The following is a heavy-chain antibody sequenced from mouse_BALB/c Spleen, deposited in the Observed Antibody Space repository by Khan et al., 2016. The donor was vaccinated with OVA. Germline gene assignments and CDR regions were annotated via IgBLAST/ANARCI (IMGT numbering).Heavy chain of an antibody. J-gene: IGHJ3*01. CDR3: TRQGYVAWFTY. CDR1: GYSFTTYY. D-gene: IGHD2-2*01. CDR2: IDPFSGDT. V-gene: IGHV1S135*01. Sequence: QLQQSGPELMKPGTSVKISCKASGYSFTTYYIHWVMQSHGKSLEWIGYIDPFSGDTTFNQKFKGKATLTVDKSSSTAYIHLSNLTSEDSAIYYCTRQGYVAWFTYWGQGTLVTVSA.